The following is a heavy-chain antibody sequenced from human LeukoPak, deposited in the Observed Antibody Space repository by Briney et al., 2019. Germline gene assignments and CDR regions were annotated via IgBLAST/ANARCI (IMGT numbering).Heavy chain of an antibody. CDR2: ISRGGGTT. D-gene: IGHD5-12*01. CDR3: AKTSRAYSNYDSPFDY. V-gene: IGHV3-23*01. CDR1: GFTFISYV. Sequence: GGSLRLSCATSGFTFISYVMSWVRQAPGKGLEWVSDISRGGGTTYYADSVKGRFTISRDNSKNTLYLQMTSLRAEDTAVYYCAKTSRAYSNYDSPFDYWGQGTLVTVSS. J-gene: IGHJ4*02.